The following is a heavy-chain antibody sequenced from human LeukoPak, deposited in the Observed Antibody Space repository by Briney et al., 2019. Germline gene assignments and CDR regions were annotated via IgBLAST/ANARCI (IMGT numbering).Heavy chain of an antibody. D-gene: IGHD5-18*01. CDR1: GYTFTGYY. V-gene: IGHV1-2*02. CDR3: ARDNRGYSYGYVWFDP. CDR2: INPNSGGT. Sequence: ASVKVSCKASGYTFTGYYMHWVRQAPGQGLEWMGWINPNSGGTNYAQKFQGRVTMTRDTSISTAYMELSRLRSDDTAVYYCARDNRGYSYGYVWFDPWGQGTLVTVSS. J-gene: IGHJ5*02.